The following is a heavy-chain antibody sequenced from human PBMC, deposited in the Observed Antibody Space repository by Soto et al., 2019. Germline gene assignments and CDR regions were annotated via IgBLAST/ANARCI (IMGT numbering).Heavy chain of an antibody. J-gene: IGHJ6*01. CDR2: IYSDGRT. Sequence: GGSLRLSCAASGVTVSDNYLSWVRQAPGRGLEWVSVIYSDGRTFYADSVKGRFTISRDNSKNTLYLQMISLRAEDTAVYYCAKDAPGMEVWGQGTTVTVSS. CDR1: GVTVSDNY. V-gene: IGHV3-66*01. CDR3: AKDAPGMEV.